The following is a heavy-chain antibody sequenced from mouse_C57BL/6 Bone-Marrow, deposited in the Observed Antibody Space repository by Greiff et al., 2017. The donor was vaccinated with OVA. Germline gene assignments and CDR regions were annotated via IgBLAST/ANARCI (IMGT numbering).Heavy chain of an antibody. Sequence: EVQLQQSGAELVTPGASVQLSCTASGFNIKDYYMHWVKQRTEQGLEWIGRIYPEAGETKYAPNFQGKATITADKSSNTAYQKLSSLTSEDTAVYYCARHWDDFDYWGQGTTLTVSS. D-gene: IGHD4-1*01. V-gene: IGHV14-2*01. CDR3: ARHWDDFDY. CDR2: IYPEAGET. CDR1: GFNIKDYY. J-gene: IGHJ2*01.